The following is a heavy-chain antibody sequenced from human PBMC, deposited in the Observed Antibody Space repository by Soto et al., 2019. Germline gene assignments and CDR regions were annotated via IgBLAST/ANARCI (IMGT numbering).Heavy chain of an antibody. CDR2: INPDSGGT. CDR3: ARGSHITMVRGPDGNYYYYMDV. D-gene: IGHD3-10*01. J-gene: IGHJ6*03. V-gene: IGHV1-2*04. CDR1: GYTFTGYY. Sequence: GASVTVSCKASGYTFTGYYMHWVRPAPGQGLEWMGWINPDSGGTNYTQKFQGWVTMTRDTSISTAYMELSRLRSDDTAVYYCARGSHITMVRGPDGNYYYYMDVGGKGTTVTVSS.